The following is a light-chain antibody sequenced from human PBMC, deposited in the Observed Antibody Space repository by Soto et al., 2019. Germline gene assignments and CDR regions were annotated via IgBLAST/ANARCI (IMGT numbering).Light chain of an antibody. Sequence: FTHHTAPLSFSXREGPTVSCRASQSVSSSLFSWYQQKRGQATRLLVYVVSSRATDVPDRFSGSGSGTDFTLTISRLEPEDFAVYYCQQYTDSRTVGQGTKVDIK. V-gene: IGKV3-20*01. CDR1: QSVSSSL. J-gene: IGKJ1*01. CDR3: QQYTDSRT. CDR2: VVS.